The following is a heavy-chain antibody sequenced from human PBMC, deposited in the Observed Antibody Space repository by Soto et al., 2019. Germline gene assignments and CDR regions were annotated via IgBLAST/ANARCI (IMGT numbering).Heavy chain of an antibody. J-gene: IGHJ4*02. Sequence: SVKVSCKVSGYTLTELSMHWVRQAPGKGLERMGGFDPEDGETIYAQKFQGRVTMTEDTSTDTAYMELSSLRSEDTAVYYCATAHATLGAFDYWGQGTLVPVSS. V-gene: IGHV1-24*01. CDR3: ATAHATLGAFDY. CDR2: FDPEDGET. CDR1: GYTLTELS. D-gene: IGHD1-26*01.